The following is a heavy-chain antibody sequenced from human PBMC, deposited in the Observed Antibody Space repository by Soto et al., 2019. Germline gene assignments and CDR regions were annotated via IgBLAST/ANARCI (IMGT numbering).Heavy chain of an antibody. CDR2: ISSSSSYI. CDR1: GFTFSSYS. D-gene: IGHD2-15*01. V-gene: IGHV3-21*01. CDR3: ARRMVAATRYYYYGMDV. Sequence: PGGSLRLSCAASGFTFSSYSMNWVRQAPGKGLEWVSSISSSSSYIYYADSVKGRFTISRDNAKNSLYLQMNSLRAEDTAVYYCARRMVAATRYYYYGMDVWGQGTTVTVSS. J-gene: IGHJ6*02.